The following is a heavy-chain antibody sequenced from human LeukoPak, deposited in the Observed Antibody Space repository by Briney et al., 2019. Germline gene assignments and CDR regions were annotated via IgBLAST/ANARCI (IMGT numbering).Heavy chain of an antibody. Sequence: SETLSLTCTVSGGSISSYYWSWIRQPPGKGLEWIGYIYYSGSTNYNPSLKRRVTISVDTSKTQFSLKLSSVTAADTAVYYCARHGHYYDSSGYYYEGWFDPWGQGTLVTVSS. D-gene: IGHD3-22*01. CDR1: GGSISSYY. CDR2: IYYSGST. CDR3: ARHGHYYDSSGYYYEGWFDP. V-gene: IGHV4-59*08. J-gene: IGHJ5*02.